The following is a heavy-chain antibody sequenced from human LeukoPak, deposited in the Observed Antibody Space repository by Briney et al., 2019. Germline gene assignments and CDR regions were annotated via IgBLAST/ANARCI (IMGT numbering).Heavy chain of an antibody. CDR1: GFTFASYA. Sequence: GGSLRLSCAASGFTFASYAMNWVRQAPGKGLEWVSSISSSSSYIYYADSVKGRFTISRDNAKNSLYLQMNSLRAEDTAVYYCARNYDFWSGYSTYYFDYWGQGTLVTVSS. D-gene: IGHD3-3*01. CDR3: ARNYDFWSGYSTYYFDY. V-gene: IGHV3-21*01. CDR2: ISSSSSYI. J-gene: IGHJ4*02.